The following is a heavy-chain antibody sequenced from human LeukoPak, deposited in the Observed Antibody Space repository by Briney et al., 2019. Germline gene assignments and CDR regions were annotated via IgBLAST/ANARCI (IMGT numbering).Heavy chain of an antibody. Sequence: ASVKVSCKASGYTFTCYGISWVRQAPGQGLEWMGWISAYNGNTNYAQKLQGRVTMTTDTSTSTAYMELRSLRSDDTAVYYCARWGGLRGYVAPPDYWGQGTLVTVSS. CDR2: ISAYNGNT. CDR3: ARWGGLRGYVAPPDY. V-gene: IGHV1-18*01. D-gene: IGHD2-2*01. J-gene: IGHJ4*02. CDR1: GYTFTCYG.